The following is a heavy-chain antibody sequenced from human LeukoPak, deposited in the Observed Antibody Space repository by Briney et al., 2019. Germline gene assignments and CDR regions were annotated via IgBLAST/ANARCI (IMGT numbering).Heavy chain of an antibody. J-gene: IGHJ3*02. CDR1: GYTFTSYA. CDR2: INTNTGNP. CDR3: ARDRGIRYFDWLPVDAFDI. V-gene: IGHV7-4-1*02. D-gene: IGHD3-9*01. Sequence: GASVKVSCKASGYTFTSYAMNWVRQAPGQGLEWMGWINTNTGNPTYAQGFTGRFVFSLDTSVSTAYLQISSLKAEETAVYYCARDRGIRYFDWLPVDAFDIWGQGTMVTVSS.